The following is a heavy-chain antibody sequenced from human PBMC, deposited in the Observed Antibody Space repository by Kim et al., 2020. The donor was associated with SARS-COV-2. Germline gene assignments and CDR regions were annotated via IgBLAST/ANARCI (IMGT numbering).Heavy chain of an antibody. CDR1: GGSISSYY. J-gene: IGHJ4*02. CDR2: IYYSGST. CDR3: ARYDMVRVYFDY. Sequence: SETLSLTCTVSGGSISSYYWSWIRQPPGKGLEWIGYIYYSGSTNYNPSLKSRVTISVDTSKNQFSLKLSSVTAADTAVYYCARYDMVRVYFDYWGQGTLVTVSS. D-gene: IGHD3-10*01. V-gene: IGHV4-59*08.